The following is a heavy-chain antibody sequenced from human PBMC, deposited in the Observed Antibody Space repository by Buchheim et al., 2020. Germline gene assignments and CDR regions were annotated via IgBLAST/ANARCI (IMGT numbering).Heavy chain of an antibody. J-gene: IGHJ6*02. Sequence: QVQLQESGPGLVKPSGTLSLTCAVSGDPINSNNWWSWVRQPPGKGLEWIGEIFHSGSTNYNPSLKSRVTFSLDKSKNQFSLDLRSVTAADTAVYYCARHNRVILTGYNKKRAFYYGMDVWGQGTT. CDR2: IFHSGST. V-gene: IGHV4-4*02. CDR1: GDPINSNNW. D-gene: IGHD3-9*01. CDR3: ARHNRVILTGYNKKRAFYYGMDV.